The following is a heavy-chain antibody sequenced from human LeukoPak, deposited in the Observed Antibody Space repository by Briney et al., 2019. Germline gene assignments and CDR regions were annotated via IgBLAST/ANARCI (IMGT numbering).Heavy chain of an antibody. CDR3: AWKDTTMVYFDC. D-gene: IGHD5-18*01. V-gene: IGHV3-23*01. CDR1: GGSISSSSYY. CDR2: ISGSGGSI. Sequence: PSETLSLTCTVSGGSISSSSYYWGWIRQPPGKGLEWVSTISGSGGSIYYADSVKGRFTISRDNSENTLYLEMDSLRVEDTAIYFCAWKDTTMVYFDCWGQGTLVTVSS. J-gene: IGHJ4*02.